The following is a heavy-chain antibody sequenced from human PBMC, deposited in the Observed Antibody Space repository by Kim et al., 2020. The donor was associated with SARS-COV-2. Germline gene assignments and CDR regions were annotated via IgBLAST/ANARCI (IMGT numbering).Heavy chain of an antibody. J-gene: IGHJ6*02. CDR1: GFTFSSYG. CDR2: ISYDGSNK. V-gene: IGHV3-30*18. D-gene: IGHD6-13*01. CDR3: AKGHSSSWFYHYYGMDV. Sequence: GGSLRLSCAASGFTFSSYGMHWVRQAPGKGLEWVAVISYDGSNKYYADSVKGRFTISRDNSKNTLYLQMNSLRAEDTAVHYCAKGHSSSWFYHYYGMDVWGHGTTVTVSS.